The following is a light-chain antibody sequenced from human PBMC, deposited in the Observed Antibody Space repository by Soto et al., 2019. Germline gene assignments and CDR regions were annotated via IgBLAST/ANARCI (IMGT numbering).Light chain of an antibody. CDR3: AAWDDSLNGYV. CDR1: SPNIGSNT. J-gene: IGLJ1*01. V-gene: IGLV1-44*01. CDR2: SNN. Sequence: QSVLTQPPSASGTPGQRVTISCSGSSPNIGSNTVNWYQQLPGTAPKLLIYSNNQRPSGVPDRFSGSKSGTSASLAISGLQSEDEADYYCAAWDDSLNGYVLGKGTKVTVL.